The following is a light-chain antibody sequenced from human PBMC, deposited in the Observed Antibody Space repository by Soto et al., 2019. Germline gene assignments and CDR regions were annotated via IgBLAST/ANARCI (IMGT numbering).Light chain of an antibody. CDR2: SNN. J-gene: IGLJ7*01. Sequence: QSVLTQPPSASGTPGQRVTISCSGSSSNIGSNTVNWYQQLPGTAPKLLIYSNNQRPSGVPYRFSGFKSGTSASLAISGLQSEDEADYYCAAWDDSLNGHAVFGGGTQLTVL. V-gene: IGLV1-44*01. CDR3: AAWDDSLNGHAV. CDR1: SSNIGSNT.